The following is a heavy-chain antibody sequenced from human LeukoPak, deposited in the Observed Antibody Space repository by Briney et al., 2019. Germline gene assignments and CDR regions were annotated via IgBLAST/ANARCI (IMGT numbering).Heavy chain of an antibody. D-gene: IGHD3-22*01. CDR3: ARGYDSSGYYYYFDY. CDR1: GGSISSSSYY. V-gene: IGHV4-39*07. CDR2: IYYSGST. J-gene: IGHJ4*02. Sequence: SETLSFTCTVSGGSISSSSYYWGWIRQPPGKGLEWIGSIYYSGSTYYNPSLKSRVTISVDTSKNQFSLKLSSVTAADTAVYYCARGYDSSGYYYYFDYWGRGTLVTVSS.